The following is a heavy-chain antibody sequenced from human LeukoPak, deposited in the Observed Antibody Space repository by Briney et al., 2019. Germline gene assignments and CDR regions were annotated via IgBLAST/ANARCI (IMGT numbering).Heavy chain of an antibody. CDR1: GGSISSYY. CDR2: IYYSGST. CDR3: ASEGYCSSISCYGKSWFDP. V-gene: IGHV4-59*01. J-gene: IGHJ5*02. D-gene: IGHD2-2*01. Sequence: PSETLSLTCTVSGGSISSYYWSWIRQPPGKGLEWIGYIYYSGSTNYNPSLKSRVTISVDTSKNQFSLKLSSVTAADTAVYYCASEGYCSSISCYGKSWFDPWGQGTLVTVSS.